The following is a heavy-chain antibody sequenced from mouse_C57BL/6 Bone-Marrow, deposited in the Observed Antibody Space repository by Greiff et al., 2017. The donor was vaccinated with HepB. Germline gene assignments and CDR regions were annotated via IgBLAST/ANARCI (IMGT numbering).Heavy chain of an antibody. CDR2: IDPETGGT. CDR1: GYTFTDYE. V-gene: IGHV1-15*01. J-gene: IGHJ4*01. Sequence: VQLQESGAELVRPGASVTLSCKASGYTFTDYEMHWVKQTPVHGLEWIGAIDPETGGTAYNQKFKGKAILTADKSSSTAYMELRSLTSEDSAVSYWTRSATLGEDYAMDYGGQGNAVTVS. CDR3: TRSATLGEDYAMDY. D-gene: IGHD1-2*01.